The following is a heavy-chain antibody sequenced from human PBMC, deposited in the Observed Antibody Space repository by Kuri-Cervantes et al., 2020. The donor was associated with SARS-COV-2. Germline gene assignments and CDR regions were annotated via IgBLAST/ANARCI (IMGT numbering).Heavy chain of an antibody. J-gene: IGHJ6*02. D-gene: IGHD3-3*01. V-gene: IGHV3-21*01. CDR3: ARDGRTTYTDSWSGYYTGVGMDV. CDR1: GFTFSSYA. Sequence: GESLKISCAASGFTFSSYAMHWVRQAPGKGLEWVSSISSSSSYIYYADSVKGRFTISRDNAKNSLYLQMNSLRAEDTAVYYCARDGRTTYTDSWSGYYTGVGMDVWGQGSTVTVSS. CDR2: ISSSSSYI.